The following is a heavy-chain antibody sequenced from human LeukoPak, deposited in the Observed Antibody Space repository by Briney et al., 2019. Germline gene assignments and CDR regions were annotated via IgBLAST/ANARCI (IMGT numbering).Heavy chain of an antibody. J-gene: IGHJ3*02. CDR2: IRSKAYGGTT. Sequence: GGSLRLSCAASGFTFSDHYMDWVRQAPGKGLEWVGFIRSKAYGGTTEYAASVKGRFTISRDDSKSIAYLQMNSLKTEDTAVYYRTRDFPEHIVVVTATPGAFDIWGQGTMVTVSS. D-gene: IGHD2-21*02. V-gene: IGHV3-49*04. CDR3: TRDFPEHIVVVTATPGAFDI. CDR1: GFTFSDHY.